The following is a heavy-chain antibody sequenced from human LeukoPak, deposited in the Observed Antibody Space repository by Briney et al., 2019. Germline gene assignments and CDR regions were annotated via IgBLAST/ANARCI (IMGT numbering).Heavy chain of an antibody. J-gene: IGHJ4*02. Sequence: GASVKVSCKASGYTFTSYDINWVRQATGQGLEWMGWMNPNSGNTGYAQKFQGRVTMTRNTSISTAYMELSSLRSEYTAVYYCARMGSSNGDLDYWGQGTLVTVSS. CDR1: GYTFTSYD. CDR2: MNPNSGNT. D-gene: IGHD2-8*01. CDR3: ARMGSSNGDLDY. V-gene: IGHV1-8*01.